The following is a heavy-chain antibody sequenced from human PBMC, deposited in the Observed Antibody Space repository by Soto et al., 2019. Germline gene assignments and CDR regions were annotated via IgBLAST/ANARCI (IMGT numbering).Heavy chain of an antibody. CDR2: IYYSGST. Sequence: PSETLSLTCTVSGGSISSGGYYWSWIRQHPGKGLEWIGYIYYSGSTYYNPSLKSRVTISVDTSKNQFSLKLSSVTAADTAVYYCERDEYYYGMDVWGQGTTVTVFS. V-gene: IGHV4-31*03. CDR1: GGSISSGGYY. CDR3: ERDEYYYGMDV. J-gene: IGHJ6*02.